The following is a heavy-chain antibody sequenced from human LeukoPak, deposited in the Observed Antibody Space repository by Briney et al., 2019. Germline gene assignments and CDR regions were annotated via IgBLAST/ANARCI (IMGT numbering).Heavy chain of an antibody. CDR1: GYTFTGYY. D-gene: IGHD1-26*01. Sequence: ASVKVSCKASGYTFTGYYMHWVRQAPGQGLEWMGWINPNSGGTNYAQKFQGRVTMTRDTSISTAYMELSRLRSDDTAVYYCARFGGATSWYFDLWGRGTLVTVSS. J-gene: IGHJ2*01. CDR2: INPNSGGT. CDR3: ARFGGATSWYFDL. V-gene: IGHV1-2*02.